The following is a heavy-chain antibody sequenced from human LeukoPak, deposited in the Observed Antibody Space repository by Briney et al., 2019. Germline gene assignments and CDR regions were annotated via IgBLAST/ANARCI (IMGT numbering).Heavy chain of an antibody. CDR3: TTDASMYSSCWYLMDV. CDR1: GFTFSNAW. V-gene: IGHV3-15*01. CDR2: IKSKTDGGTT. D-gene: IGHD6-13*01. Sequence: GGSLRLSCAASGFTFSNAWMSWVRQAPGKGLEWVGRIKSKTDGGTTDYAAPVKGRFTISRDDSKNTLYLQMNSLKTEDTAVYYCTTDASMYSSCWYLMDVWGKGTTVTVSS. J-gene: IGHJ6*04.